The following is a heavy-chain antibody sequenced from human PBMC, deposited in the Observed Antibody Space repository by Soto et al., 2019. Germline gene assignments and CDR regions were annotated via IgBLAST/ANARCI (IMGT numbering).Heavy chain of an antibody. V-gene: IGHV1-69*12. CDR1: GGTFSSYA. J-gene: IGHJ4*02. CDR3: ARGPPASYRSGGGWYFY. D-gene: IGHD6-19*01. CDR2: IIPIFGTA. Sequence: QVQLVQSGAEVKKPGSSVKVSCKASGGTFSSYAISWVRQAPGQGLEWMGGIIPIFGTANYAQKFQGRVTITADVSTSTAYMELSSLRSEDTAVYYCARGPPASYRSGGGWYFYWGQGTLVTVSS.